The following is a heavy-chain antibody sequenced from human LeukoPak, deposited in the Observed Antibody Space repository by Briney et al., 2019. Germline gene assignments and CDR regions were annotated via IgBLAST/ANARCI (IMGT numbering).Heavy chain of an antibody. CDR1: GYTFISYG. Sequence: ASVRVSCKASGYTFISYGIIRVRQAPGQGREWMGWISPNNGNTNYAQKFQGRVTMTRDTSTSTVYLELWSLRSDDTAVYSCARVGSSNAFDIWGQGTMVTVSS. J-gene: IGHJ3*02. CDR3: ARVGSSNAFDI. CDR2: ISPNNGNT. V-gene: IGHV1-18*01. D-gene: IGHD6-6*01.